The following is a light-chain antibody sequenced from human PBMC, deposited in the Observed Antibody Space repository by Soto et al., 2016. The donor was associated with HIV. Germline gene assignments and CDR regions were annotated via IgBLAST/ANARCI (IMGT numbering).Light chain of an antibody. CDR3: QQTYTTPMYT. V-gene: IGKV1-39*01. Sequence: DVQLTQSPSSLSASVGDRVTITCRASQSISSYLNWFQQTPGKAPKLLIYAASSLQGGVPSRFSGSGSGTDLTLTISSLQPEDFATYYCQQTYTTPMYTFGQGTKLEIK. CDR1: QSISSY. CDR2: AAS. J-gene: IGKJ2*01.